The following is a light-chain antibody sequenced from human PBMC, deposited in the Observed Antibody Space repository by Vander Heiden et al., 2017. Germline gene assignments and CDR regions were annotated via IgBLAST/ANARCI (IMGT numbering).Light chain of an antibody. Sequence: DIQMTQSPSTLSASVGDRVTITCRASQSISSWLAWYQQKPGKAPKLLIYKASSLESGVPSRFSGSGSGTEFTLTISSLQPDDFATYYGQHSWTFGQGTKVEIK. CDR1: QSISSW. CDR2: KAS. CDR3: QHSWT. V-gene: IGKV1-5*03. J-gene: IGKJ1*01.